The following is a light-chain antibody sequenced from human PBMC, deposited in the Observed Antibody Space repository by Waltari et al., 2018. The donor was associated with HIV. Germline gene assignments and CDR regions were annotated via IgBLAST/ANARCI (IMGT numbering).Light chain of an antibody. Sequence: QSALTQPASVSGSPGQSTTISCTGTSSDVGGYNYVSWYQQHPGKAPKLMIYDVSNRPSVVSNRFSGSKSGNTASLTISGLQAEDEADYYCSSYTSSSTPYVFGTGTKVTVL. CDR1: SSDVGGYNY. V-gene: IGLV2-14*03. CDR3: SSYTSSSTPYV. CDR2: DVS. J-gene: IGLJ1*01.